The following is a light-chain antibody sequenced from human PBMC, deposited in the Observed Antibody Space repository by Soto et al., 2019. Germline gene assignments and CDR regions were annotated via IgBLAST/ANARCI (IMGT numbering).Light chain of an antibody. Sequence: DVVMTQSPLSLPVTPGEPASISCRSSRSLLSSNGYNYLNWDLQKPGQSPQLLICLGSNRASGVQARVRGSGFGPDFTLKISRVEAEGVGGYCCAPGLKTPLTFGGRTKVDIK. CDR1: RSLLSSNGYNY. CDR2: LGS. J-gene: IGKJ4*01. V-gene: IGKV2-28*01. CDR3: APGLKTPLT.